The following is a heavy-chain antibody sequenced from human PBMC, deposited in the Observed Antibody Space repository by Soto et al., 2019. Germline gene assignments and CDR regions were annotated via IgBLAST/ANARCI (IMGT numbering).Heavy chain of an antibody. Sequence: QVQLVQSGAEVKKPGASVKVSCKASGYTFTSYDINWVRQATGQGLEWMGWMNPNSGNTGYAQKFQGRVTMTRNTSISTAYMELSSLRSEDTAVYYCARPGEVNDNGPKAYSGSYSLHYYYYGMDVWGQGTTVTVSS. CDR3: ARPGEVNDNGPKAYSGSYSLHYYYYGMDV. CDR1: GYTFTSYD. J-gene: IGHJ6*02. CDR2: MNPNSGNT. D-gene: IGHD1-26*01. V-gene: IGHV1-8*01.